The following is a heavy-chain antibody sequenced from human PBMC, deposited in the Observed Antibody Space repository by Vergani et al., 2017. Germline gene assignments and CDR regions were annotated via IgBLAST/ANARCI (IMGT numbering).Heavy chain of an antibody. J-gene: IGHJ5*02. CDR1: GFRVTTYY. Sequence: VELLESGGGLAQPGGSLRVSCSASGFRVTTYYMSWVRQAPGKGLEWVSAISGSGGSTYYADSVKGRFTISRDNSKNTLYLQMNSLRAEDTAVYYCAKDGPYCSSTSCSIQYNWFDPWGQGTLVTVSS. D-gene: IGHD2-2*01. CDR2: ISGSGGST. CDR3: AKDGPYCSSTSCSIQYNWFDP. V-gene: IGHV3-23*01.